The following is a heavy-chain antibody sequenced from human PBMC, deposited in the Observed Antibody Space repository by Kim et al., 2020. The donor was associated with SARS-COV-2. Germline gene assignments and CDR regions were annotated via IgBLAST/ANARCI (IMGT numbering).Heavy chain of an antibody. CDR2: ISSSSSTI. CDR1: GFTFSSYS. CDR3: ARDSPVEVWGSYGFDY. D-gene: IGHD3-16*01. J-gene: IGHJ4*02. Sequence: GGSLRLSCAASGFTFSSYSMNWVRQAPGKGLEWVSYISSSSSTIYYADSVKGRFTISRDNAKNSLYLQMNSLRDEDTAVYYCARDSPVEVWGSYGFDYWGQGTLVTVSS. V-gene: IGHV3-48*02.